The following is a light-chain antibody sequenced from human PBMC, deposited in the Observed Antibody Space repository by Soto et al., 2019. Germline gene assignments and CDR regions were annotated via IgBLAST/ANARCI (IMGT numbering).Light chain of an antibody. CDR2: GAS. CDR1: QSVSSN. V-gene: IGKV3-15*01. J-gene: IGKJ2*01. Sequence: EIVMTQSPATLSVSPGERATLSCRASQSVSSNLAWYQQKPGQAPRLLIYGASTRATGIPARFSGSGSGTEFTLSLSSLQSEDFAVYCCQQYNNWPYTFGQGTKLEIK. CDR3: QQYNNWPYT.